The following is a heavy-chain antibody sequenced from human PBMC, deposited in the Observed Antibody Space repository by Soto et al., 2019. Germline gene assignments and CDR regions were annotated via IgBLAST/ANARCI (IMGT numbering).Heavy chain of an antibody. V-gene: IGHV1-3*01. Sequence: ASVKVSCKASGYTFTSYAMHWVRQAPGQRLEWMGWINAGNGNTKYSQKFQGRVTITRDTSASTAYMELSSLRSEDTAVYYCARGRSVVDLFDVWGQATMVTVSS. J-gene: IGHJ3*01. CDR1: GYTFTSYA. D-gene: IGHD2-15*01. CDR3: ARGRSVVDLFDV. CDR2: INAGNGNT.